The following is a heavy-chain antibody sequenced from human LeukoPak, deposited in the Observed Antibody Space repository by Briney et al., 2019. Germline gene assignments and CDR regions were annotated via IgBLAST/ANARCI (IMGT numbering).Heavy chain of an antibody. CDR3: AKDTYGSGRGFDP. CDR1: GFTFSSYA. CDR2: ISWDGGTT. J-gene: IGHJ5*02. D-gene: IGHD3-10*01. V-gene: IGHV3-23*01. Sequence: RGSLRLSCAASGFTFSSYAMSWVRQAPGMGLEWVSLISWDGGTTYYADSVKGRFTISRDNSKNTLYLQMNSLRAEDTAVYYCAKDTYGSGRGFDPWAREPWSPSPQ.